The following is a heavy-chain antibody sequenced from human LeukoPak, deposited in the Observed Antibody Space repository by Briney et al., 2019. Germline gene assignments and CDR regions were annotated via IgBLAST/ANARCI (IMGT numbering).Heavy chain of an antibody. V-gene: IGHV4-61*01. D-gene: IGHD3-10*01. CDR3: AQRMVRGVIGH. CDR2: IYYSGST. Sequence: SETLSLTCTVSGGSVSSGSYYWSWVRQPPGKGLEWIGCIYYSGSTNYNPSLKSRVTISVDTSKNQFSLKLSSVTAADTAVYYCAQRMVRGVIGHWGQGTMVTVSS. CDR1: GGSVSSGSYY. J-gene: IGHJ3*01.